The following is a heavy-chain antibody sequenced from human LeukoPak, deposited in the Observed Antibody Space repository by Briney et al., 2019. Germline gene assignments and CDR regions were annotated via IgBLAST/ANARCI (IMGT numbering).Heavy chain of an antibody. CDR1: GFTFSTYA. V-gene: IGHV3-9*03. Sequence: PGGSLRLSCAASGFTFSTYAMHWVRQAPGKGLEWVSGISWNSGSIGYADSVKGRFTISRDNAKNSLYLQMNSLRAEDMALYYCAKDIGQWLAYYFDYWGQGTLVTVSS. J-gene: IGHJ4*02. CDR2: ISWNSGSI. CDR3: AKDIGQWLAYYFDY. D-gene: IGHD6-19*01.